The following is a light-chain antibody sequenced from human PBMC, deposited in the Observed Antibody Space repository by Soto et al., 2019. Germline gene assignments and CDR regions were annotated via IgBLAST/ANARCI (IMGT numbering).Light chain of an antibody. CDR2: RNN. V-gene: IGLV1-47*01. CDR1: SSNIGSNY. CDR3: AAWDDSLSGRV. J-gene: IGLJ3*02. Sequence: QPVVTQPPSASGTPGQRVTIYCSGSSSNIGSNYVYWYQQLPGTAPKLLIYRNNQRPSGVPDRFSGSKSGTSASLAISGLRSEDEADYYCAAWDDSLSGRVFGGGTKLTVL.